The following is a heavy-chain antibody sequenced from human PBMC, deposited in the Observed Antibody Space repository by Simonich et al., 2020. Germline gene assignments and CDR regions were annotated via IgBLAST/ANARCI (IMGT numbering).Heavy chain of an antibody. Sequence: QVQLVQSGAEVKKPGASVKVSCKASGYTFTGYYMHWGRQAPGQGLEGRGRINPNGGGTNYAQKCEGRVTMTRDTTISTAYMELSRLRSDDTAVYYCARELKGVPVGWGSQIDIWGQGTMVTVSS. J-gene: IGHJ3*02. CDR3: ARELKGVPVGWGSQIDI. D-gene: IGHD6-19*01. CDR1: GYTFTGYY. CDR2: INPNGGGT. V-gene: IGHV1-2*06.